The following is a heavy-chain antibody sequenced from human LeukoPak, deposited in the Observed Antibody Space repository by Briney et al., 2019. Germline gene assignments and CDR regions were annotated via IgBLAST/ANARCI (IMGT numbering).Heavy chain of an antibody. D-gene: IGHD2-2*01. V-gene: IGHV3-23*01. Sequence: PGGSLRLSCAASGFTFSSYAMSWVRQAPGKGLEWVSAISGSGGSTYYADSVKGRFTISRDNSKNTLYLQMNSPRAEDTAVYYCAKDPYCSSTSCFSYNWFDPWGQGTLVTVSS. CDR3: AKDPYCSSTSCFSYNWFDP. CDR1: GFTFSSYA. J-gene: IGHJ5*02. CDR2: ISGSGGST.